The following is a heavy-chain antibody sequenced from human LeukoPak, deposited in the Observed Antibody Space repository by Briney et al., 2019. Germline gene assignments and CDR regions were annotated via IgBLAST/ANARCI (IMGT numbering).Heavy chain of an antibody. CDR3: ARLFGELRANYYYYGMDV. V-gene: IGHV4-59*01. CDR2: IYYSGST. Sequence: NPSETLSLTCAVYGGSFSDYYWSWIRQPPGKGLEWIGYIYYSGSTNYNPSLKSRVTISVDTSKNQFSLKLSSVTAADTAVYYCARLFGELRANYYYYGMDVWGQGTTVTVSS. J-gene: IGHJ6*02. CDR1: GGSFSDYY. D-gene: IGHD3-10*02.